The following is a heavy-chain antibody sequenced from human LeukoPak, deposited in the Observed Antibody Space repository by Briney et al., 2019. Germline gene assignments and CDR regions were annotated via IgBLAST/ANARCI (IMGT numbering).Heavy chain of an antibody. V-gene: IGHV1-18*01. D-gene: IGHD5-24*01. CDR1: GYTFTSYG. J-gene: IGHJ6*02. CDR3: ARDGTRRDGYNYRGMDV. CDR2: ISAYNGNT. Sequence: RASVKVSCKASGYTFTSYGISWVRQAPGQGLEWMGWISAYNGNTNYAQKLQGRVTMTTDTSTSTAYMELRSLRSDDTAVYYCARDGTRRDGYNYRGMDVWGQGTTVTVSS.